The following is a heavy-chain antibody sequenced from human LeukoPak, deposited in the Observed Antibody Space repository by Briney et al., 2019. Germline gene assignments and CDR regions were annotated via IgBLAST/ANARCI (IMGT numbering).Heavy chain of an antibody. Sequence: PSETLSLNCTVSGGSISSYYWSWIRQPPGRGLEWIGYIYYSGSTNYNPSLKSRVTISVDTSKNQFSLKLSSVTAADTAVYYCARGAGVVYFDYWGQGTLVTVSS. CDR1: GGSISSYY. CDR2: IYYSGST. CDR3: ARGAGVVYFDY. V-gene: IGHV4-59*01. J-gene: IGHJ4*02.